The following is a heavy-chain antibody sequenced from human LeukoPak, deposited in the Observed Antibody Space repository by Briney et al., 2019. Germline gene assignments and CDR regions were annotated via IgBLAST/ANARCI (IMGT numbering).Heavy chain of an antibody. V-gene: IGHV3-7*01. CDR1: GFTLSGHW. CDR2: INQGGSEK. D-gene: IGHD1-14*01. J-gene: IGHJ4*02. Sequence: PGGSLRLSCAASGFTLSGHWMSWVRQAPGKGLEWVANINQGGSEKYYVDSVKGRFTISRDNANNLLYLQMNSLRGEDTAVYYCTRDRSRAEDDWGQGTLVTVSS. CDR3: TRDRSRAEDD.